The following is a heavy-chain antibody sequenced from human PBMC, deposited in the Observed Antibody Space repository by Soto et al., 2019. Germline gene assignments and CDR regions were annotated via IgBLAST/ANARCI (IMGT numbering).Heavy chain of an antibody. CDR1: GFTFSSYA. J-gene: IGHJ4*02. CDR2: ISYDGSNK. Sequence: PGGSLRLSCAASGFTFSSYAMHWVRQAPGKGLEWVAVISYDGSNKYYADSVKGRFTISRDNSKNTLYLQMNSLRAEDTAVYYCARALSIAARPYSSSWFMGCFDYWGQGTLVTVSS. D-gene: IGHD6-13*01. V-gene: IGHV3-30-3*01. CDR3: ARALSIAARPYSSSWFMGCFDY.